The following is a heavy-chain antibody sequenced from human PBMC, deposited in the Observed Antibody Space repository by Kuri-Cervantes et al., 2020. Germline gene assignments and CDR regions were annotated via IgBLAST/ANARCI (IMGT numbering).Heavy chain of an antibody. J-gene: IGHJ2*01. CDR1: GYTFTGYY. D-gene: IGHD6-19*01. CDR2: INPNSGGT. CDR3: ARVTAVAGTSSPDWCFDL. Sequence: ASVKVSCKASGYTFTGYYMHWVRQAPGQGLEWMGWINPNSGGTNYAQKFQGWVTMTRDTSISTAYMELSRLRSDDTAVYYCARVTAVAGTSSPDWCFDLWGRGTLVTVSS. V-gene: IGHV1-2*04.